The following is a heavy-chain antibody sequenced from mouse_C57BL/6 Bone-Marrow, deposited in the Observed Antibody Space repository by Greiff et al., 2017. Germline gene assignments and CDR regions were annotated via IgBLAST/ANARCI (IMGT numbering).Heavy chain of an antibody. Sequence: EVHLVESGGGLVQPGGSLKLSCAASGFTFSDYYMYWVRQTPEKRLEWVAYISNGGGSTYYPDTVKGRFTLSRDNAKNTLYLQMSRLKSEDTAMYYCARDEMDYWGQGTSVTVSS. J-gene: IGHJ4*01. CDR2: ISNGGGST. CDR3: ARDEMDY. V-gene: IGHV5-12*01. CDR1: GFTFSDYY.